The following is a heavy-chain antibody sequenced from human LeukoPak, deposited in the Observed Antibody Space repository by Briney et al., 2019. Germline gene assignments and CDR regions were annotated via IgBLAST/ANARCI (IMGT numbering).Heavy chain of an antibody. Sequence: ASVKVSCKASGYTFTSYYMHWVRQAPGQRLEWMGWINAGNGNTKYSQKFQGRVTITRDTSASTAYMELSSLRSEDTAVYYCARERGSSSWYRAFDIWGQGTMVTVSS. CDR1: GYTFTSYY. V-gene: IGHV1-3*01. J-gene: IGHJ3*02. CDR2: INAGNGNT. D-gene: IGHD6-13*01. CDR3: ARERGSSSWYRAFDI.